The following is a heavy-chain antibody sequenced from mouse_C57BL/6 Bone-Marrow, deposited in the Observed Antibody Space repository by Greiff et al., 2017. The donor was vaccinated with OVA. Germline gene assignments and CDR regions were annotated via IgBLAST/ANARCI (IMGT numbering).Heavy chain of an antibody. J-gene: IGHJ1*03. CDR2: IHPNSGST. V-gene: IGHV1-64*01. CDR1: GYTFTSYW. D-gene: IGHD2-1*01. Sequence: QVQLKQPGAELVKPGASVKLSCKASGYTFTSYWMHWVKQRPGQGLEWIGMIHPNSGSTNYNEKFKSKATLTVDKSSSTAYMQLSSLTSEDSAVYYCAGNYPLWYFDVWGTGTTVTVSS. CDR3: AGNYPLWYFDV.